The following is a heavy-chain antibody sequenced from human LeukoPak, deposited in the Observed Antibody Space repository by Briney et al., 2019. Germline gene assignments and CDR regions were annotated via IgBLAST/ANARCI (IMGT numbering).Heavy chain of an antibody. Sequence: ASVKVSCKASGYTFTSYDINWVRQATGQGLEWMGWMNPNSGNTGYAQRFQGRVTMTRNTSISTAFMELSSLRSVDTAVYYCARGVNSGWYSFDSWGQGTLVTASS. V-gene: IGHV1-8*01. J-gene: IGHJ4*02. CDR3: ARGVNSGWYSFDS. CDR1: GYTFTSYD. D-gene: IGHD6-19*01. CDR2: MNPNSGNT.